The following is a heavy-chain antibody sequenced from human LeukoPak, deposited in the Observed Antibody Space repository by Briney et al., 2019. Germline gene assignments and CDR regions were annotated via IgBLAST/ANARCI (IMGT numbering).Heavy chain of an antibody. CDR2: INPNSGVT. J-gene: IGHJ4*02. CDR1: GYTFTSYG. CDR3: ARATSFDY. Sequence: VASVKVSCKTSGYTFTSYGISWVRQAPGQGLEWMGWINPNSGVTKYAQKFQDRVTMTRDTSISMVYMELSSLRSDDTAVYYCARATSFDYWGQGTLVTVSS. V-gene: IGHV1-2*02. D-gene: IGHD3-16*01.